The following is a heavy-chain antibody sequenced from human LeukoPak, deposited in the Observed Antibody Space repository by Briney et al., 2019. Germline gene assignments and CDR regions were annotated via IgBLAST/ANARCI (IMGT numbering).Heavy chain of an antibody. D-gene: IGHD6-19*01. CDR1: GYTFTSYA. Sequence: ASVKVSCKASGYTFTSYAMHWVRQAPGQRLEWMGWINAGNGNTKYSQEFQGRVTITRDISASTAYMELSSLRSEDMAVYYCARGVAVAGTGIDYWGQGTLVTVSS. CDR2: INAGNGNT. J-gene: IGHJ4*02. V-gene: IGHV1-3*03. CDR3: ARGVAVAGTGIDY.